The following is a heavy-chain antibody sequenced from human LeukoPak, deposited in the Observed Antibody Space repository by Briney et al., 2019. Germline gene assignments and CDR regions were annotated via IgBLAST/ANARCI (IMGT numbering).Heavy chain of an antibody. V-gene: IGHV3-7*05. CDR1: GFSFSSYW. CDR3: ARGWAAHDY. J-gene: IGHJ4*02. CDR2: INLDGSEK. Sequence: PGGSLRLSCAASGFSFSSYWMSWVRQAPGIGLEWVANINLDGSEKYYLDSVRGRFTISRDNAKNSLYLQMNSLRAEDTAVYYCARGWAAHDYWGQGTLVTVSS. D-gene: IGHD2-15*01.